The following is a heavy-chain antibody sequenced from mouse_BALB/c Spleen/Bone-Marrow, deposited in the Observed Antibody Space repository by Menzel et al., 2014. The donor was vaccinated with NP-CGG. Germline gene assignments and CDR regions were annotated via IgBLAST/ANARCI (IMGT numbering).Heavy chain of an antibody. Sequence: EVQLQQSGAELAKPGASVKLSCTASGSNFKDTYMHWVKQRPEQGLEWIGRIDPANGNTRYDPKFQGKATITADTSSNTAYLQLSSLTSEDTAVYYCARWEYYAMGYWGQGTSVTISS. V-gene: IGHV14-3*02. CDR3: ARWEYYAMGY. D-gene: IGHD4-1*01. J-gene: IGHJ4*01. CDR1: GSNFKDTY. CDR2: IDPANGNT.